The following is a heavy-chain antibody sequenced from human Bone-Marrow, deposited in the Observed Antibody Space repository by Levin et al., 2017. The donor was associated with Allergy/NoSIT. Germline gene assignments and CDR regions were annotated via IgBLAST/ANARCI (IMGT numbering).Heavy chain of an antibody. CDR1: GGSISGYY. J-gene: IGHJ6*03. Sequence: SETLSLTCTVSGGSISGYYWSWIQQPPEKGLEWIGYIYYSGSTKYNASLKSRVTISVDTSKNQVSLKLTSVTAADTAVYYCARAIPSGGNSYYYYYMDVWGKGTTVTVSS. CDR2: IYYSGST. D-gene: IGHD4-23*01. V-gene: IGHV4-59*01. CDR3: ARAIPSGGNSYYYYYMDV.